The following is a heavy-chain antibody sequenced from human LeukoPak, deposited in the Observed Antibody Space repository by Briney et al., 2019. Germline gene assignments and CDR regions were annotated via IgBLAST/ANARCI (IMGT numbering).Heavy chain of an antibody. CDR1: GGSFSGYY. D-gene: IGHD3-16*02. V-gene: IGHV4-34*01. CDR2: INHSGST. CDR3: ARQGVIGYYYDMDV. Sequence: SETLSLTCAVYGGSFSGYYWSWIRQPPGKGLEWIGEINHSGSTNYNPSLKSRVTISVDTSKNQFSLKLSSVTAADTAVYYCARQGVIGYYYDMDVWGQGTTVTVSS. J-gene: IGHJ6*02.